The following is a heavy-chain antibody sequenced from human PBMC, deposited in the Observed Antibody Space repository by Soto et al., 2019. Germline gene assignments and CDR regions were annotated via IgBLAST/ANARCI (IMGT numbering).Heavy chain of an antibody. CDR2: IYYSGST. Sequence: SETLSLTCTVSGGSISGYYWSWIRQPPGKGLEWIGYIYYSGSTNYNPSLKSRVTISVDTSKNQFSLKLSSVTAADTAVYYCARFYSGPWFDPWGQGTLVTVSS. CDR1: GGSISGYY. J-gene: IGHJ5*02. V-gene: IGHV4-59*01. CDR3: ARFYSGPWFDP. D-gene: IGHD6-25*01.